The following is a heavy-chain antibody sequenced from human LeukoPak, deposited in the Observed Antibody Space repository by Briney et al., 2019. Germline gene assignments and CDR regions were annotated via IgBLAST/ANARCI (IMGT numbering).Heavy chain of an antibody. Sequence: SETLSLTCTVSGGSISSYYWSWIRQPPGKRLEWIGYIYYSGSTNYNPSLKSRVTISVDTSKNQFSLKLSSVTAADTAVYYCASFPGYIKPSDYWGQGTLVTVSS. J-gene: IGHJ4*02. CDR3: ASFPGYIKPSDY. V-gene: IGHV4-59*01. CDR1: GGSISSYY. CDR2: IYYSGST. D-gene: IGHD3-16*02.